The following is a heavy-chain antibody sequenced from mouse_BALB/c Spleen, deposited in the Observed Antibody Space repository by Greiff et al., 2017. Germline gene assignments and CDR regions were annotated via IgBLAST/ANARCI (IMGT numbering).Heavy chain of an antibody. D-gene: IGHD1-2*01. V-gene: IGHV3-2*02. CDR2: ISYSGST. J-gene: IGHJ2*01. CDR3: AIGTTASYFDY. CDR1: GYSITSDYA. Sequence: EVMLVESGPGLVKPSQSLSLTCTVTGYSITSDYAWNWIRQFPGNKLEWMGYISYSGSTSYNPSLKSRISITRDTSKNQFFLQLNSVTTEDTATYYCAIGTTASYFDYWGQGTTLTVSS.